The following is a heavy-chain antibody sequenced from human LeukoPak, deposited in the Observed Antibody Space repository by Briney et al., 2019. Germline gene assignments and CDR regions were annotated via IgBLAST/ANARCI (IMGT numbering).Heavy chain of an antibody. J-gene: IGHJ1*01. Sequence: SETLSLTCTVSGGSISSSSYYWGWIRQPPGKGLEWIGSIYYSGSTYYNPSLKSRVTISVDTSKNQFSLKLSSVTAADTAVYYCAGQERSGWYSYFQHWGQGTLVTVSS. D-gene: IGHD6-19*01. CDR1: GGSISSSSYY. CDR3: AGQERSGWYSYFQH. CDR2: IYYSGST. V-gene: IGHV4-39*01.